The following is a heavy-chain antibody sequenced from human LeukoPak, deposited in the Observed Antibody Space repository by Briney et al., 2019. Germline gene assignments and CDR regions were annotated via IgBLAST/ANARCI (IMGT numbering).Heavy chain of an antibody. D-gene: IGHD3-22*01. Sequence: GGSLRLSCAASGFTFSSYAMHWVRQAPGKGLEWVAVISYDGSNKYYADSVKGRFTISRDNSKNTLYLQMNSLRAEDTAVYYCAKDKTYYYDSSSTGFDYWGQGTLVTVSS. CDR1: GFTFSSYA. CDR2: ISYDGSNK. CDR3: AKDKTYYYDSSSTGFDY. J-gene: IGHJ4*02. V-gene: IGHV3-30*04.